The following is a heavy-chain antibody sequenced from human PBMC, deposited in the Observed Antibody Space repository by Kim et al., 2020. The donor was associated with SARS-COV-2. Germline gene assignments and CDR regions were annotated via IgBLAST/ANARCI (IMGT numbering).Heavy chain of an antibody. Sequence: GGSLRLSCAASGFTFSSYSMNWVRQAPGKGLEWVSSISSSSSYIYYADSVKGRFTISRDNAKNSLYLQMNSLRAEDTAVYYFARGLLVVPAATPFDYWGQGTLVTVSS. CDR1: GFTFSSYS. CDR2: ISSSSSYI. J-gene: IGHJ4*02. V-gene: IGHV3-21*01. CDR3: ARGLLVVPAATPFDY. D-gene: IGHD2-2*01.